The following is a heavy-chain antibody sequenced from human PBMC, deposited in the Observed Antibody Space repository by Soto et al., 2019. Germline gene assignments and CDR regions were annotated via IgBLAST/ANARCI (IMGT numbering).Heavy chain of an antibody. J-gene: IGHJ4*02. Sequence: GGSLRLSCVASGFVFSDYAMSWVRQAPGKGLEWVSAISAGGDTYYADSVKGRFTVSRANSKNTLYLQMNSLRAKDTAIYYCANVPIWCGGSSCYTEGFDSWGQGTLVTVSS. CDR1: GFVFSDYA. D-gene: IGHD2-21*01. CDR2: ISAGGDT. CDR3: ANVPIWCGGSSCYTEGFDS. V-gene: IGHV3-23*01.